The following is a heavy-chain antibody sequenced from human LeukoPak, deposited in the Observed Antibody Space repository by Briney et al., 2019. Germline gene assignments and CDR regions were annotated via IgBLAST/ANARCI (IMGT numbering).Heavy chain of an antibody. CDR3: ARASYYYGSGSYWFDP. J-gene: IGHJ5*02. D-gene: IGHD3-10*01. CDR1: GGPISSYY. CDR2: IYYSGST. Sequence: SETLSLTCTVSGGPISSYYWSWIRQPPGKGLEWIGYIYYSGSTNYNPSLKSRVTISVDTSKNQFSLKLSSVTAADTAVYYCARASYYYGSGSYWFDPWGQGTLVTVSS. V-gene: IGHV4-59*08.